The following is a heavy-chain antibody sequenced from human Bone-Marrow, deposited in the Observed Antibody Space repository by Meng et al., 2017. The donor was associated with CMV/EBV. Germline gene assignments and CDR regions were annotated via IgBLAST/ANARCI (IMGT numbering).Heavy chain of an antibody. J-gene: IGHJ2*01. CDR2: ISYDGSNK. D-gene: IGHD7-27*01. V-gene: IGHV3-30*04. CDR3: ARSPPLTGDWYVEL. CDR1: GSTFSSYA. Sequence: GESLKISCAASGSTFSSYAMHWVRQAPGKGLEWVAVISYDGSNKYYADSVKGRFTISSDNSKNTLYLQMNSLRAEDTAVYYGARSPPLTGDWYVELWGRGSLVTVSS.